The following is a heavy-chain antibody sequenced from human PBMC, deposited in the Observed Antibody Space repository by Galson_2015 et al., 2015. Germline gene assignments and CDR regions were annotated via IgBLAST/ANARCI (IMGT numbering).Heavy chain of an antibody. CDR2: ISNSGSTI. J-gene: IGHJ4*02. CDR1: GFTFSGVE. V-gene: IGHV3-48*03. D-gene: IGHD1-14*01. Sequence: SLRLSCAASGFTFSGVEMNWVRQAPGQGLEWISYISNSGSTIFYADSVKGRFTISRDNAKNSLYLQMNSLRAEDTAVYYCARTPTGTTGGVDCWGQGTLVTVSS. CDR3: ARTPTGTTGGVDC.